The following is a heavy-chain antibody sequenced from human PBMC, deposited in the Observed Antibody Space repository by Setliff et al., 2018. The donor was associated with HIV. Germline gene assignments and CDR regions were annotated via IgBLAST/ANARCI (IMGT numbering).Heavy chain of an antibody. Sequence: SETLSLTCTVSGHSITSDYQWGWIRQPPGKGLEWIGSIYHSGSTYYNPSLKSRVTMTRNTSISTAYMELTSLRFEDTAVYYCARGSPTAGDYWGQGTLVTVSS. CDR1: GHSITSDYQ. J-gene: IGHJ4*02. V-gene: IGHV4-38-2*02. CDR2: IYHSGST. CDR3: ARGSPTAGDY.